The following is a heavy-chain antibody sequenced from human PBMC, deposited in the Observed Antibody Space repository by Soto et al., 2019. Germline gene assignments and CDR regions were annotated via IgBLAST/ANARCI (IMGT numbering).Heavy chain of an antibody. Sequence: SVKVSCKASGCTFSSYAISWVRQAPGQGLEWMGGIIPIFGTANYAQKFQGRVTITADKSTSTAYMELSSLRSEDTAVYYCATTAMFPYYYFDYWGQGTLVTVSS. CDR3: ATTAMFPYYYFDY. J-gene: IGHJ4*02. CDR1: GCTFSSYA. D-gene: IGHD5-18*01. V-gene: IGHV1-69*06. CDR2: IIPIFGTA.